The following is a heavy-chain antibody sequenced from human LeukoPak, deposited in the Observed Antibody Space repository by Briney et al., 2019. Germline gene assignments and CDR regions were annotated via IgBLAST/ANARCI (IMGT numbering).Heavy chain of an antibody. V-gene: IGHV1-18*01. D-gene: IGHD3-22*01. CDR3: ARVRGYYDSSGPRDY. CDR2: ISVYNGNT. CDR1: GYTFTIYG. Sequence: ASVKVSCTASGYTFTIYGISWVRQAPGQGLEWMGWISVYNGNTNYAQKLQGRVTMTTDTSTSTAYMELRSLRSDDTAVYYCARVRGYYDSSGPRDYWGQGTLVTVSS. J-gene: IGHJ4*02.